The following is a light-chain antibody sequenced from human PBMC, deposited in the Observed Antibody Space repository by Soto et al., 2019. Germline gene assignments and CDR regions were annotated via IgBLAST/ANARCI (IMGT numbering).Light chain of an antibody. CDR1: QNIADY. J-gene: IGKJ4*01. CDR2: SSS. Sequence: EIQMTQSPSSLSASAGDTVTITCRASQNIADYLSWYQQKPGKAPKLLMYSSSILHDGVSSRFSGDGSGTAFTLTITGLQPEDCATYSCLQTFTTHITFGGGTTVEVK. V-gene: IGKV1-39*01. CDR3: LQTFTTHIT.